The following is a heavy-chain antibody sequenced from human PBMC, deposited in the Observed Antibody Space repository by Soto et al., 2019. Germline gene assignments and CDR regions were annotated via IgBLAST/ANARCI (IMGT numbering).Heavy chain of an antibody. D-gene: IGHD4-17*01. V-gene: IGHV3-23*01. CDR2: LSGSGRST. Sequence: GGSLRLSCAASGFTFSSYAMSWVRQAPGKGLEWVSALSGSGRSTYYADSVKGRFTISGDNSKNTLYLQMNSLRAEDTAIYYCAKVASSGTTVTTFSYFDYWGQGTLVTVSS. J-gene: IGHJ4*02. CDR3: AKVASSGTTVTTFSYFDY. CDR1: GFTFSSYA.